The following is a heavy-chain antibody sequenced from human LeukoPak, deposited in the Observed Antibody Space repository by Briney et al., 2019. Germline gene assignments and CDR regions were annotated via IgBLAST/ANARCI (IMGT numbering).Heavy chain of an antibody. J-gene: IGHJ5*02. CDR2: IHYTGST. CDR1: GGSIGTYY. Sequence: PSETLSLTCTVSGGSIGTYYWSWIRQSPGKGLGCIGYIHYTGSTNYNPSLKSRVTTSVETSKNQFSLKLKSVTAADTAVYYCARGGYYGSGNDFRFDPWGQGTLVTVSS. CDR3: ARGGYYGSGNDFRFDP. V-gene: IGHV4-59*01. D-gene: IGHD3-10*01.